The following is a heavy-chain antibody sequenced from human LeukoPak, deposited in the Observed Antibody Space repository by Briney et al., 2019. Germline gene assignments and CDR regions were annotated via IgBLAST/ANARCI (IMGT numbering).Heavy chain of an antibody. CDR1: RGSFFGYQ. CDR3: ARVTIAGTTWDYFDY. CDR2: SSHSGST. V-gene: IGHV4-34*01. D-gene: IGHD1-7*01. Sequence: PSETLSLTCVVHRGSFFGYQWSWIRQPPGKGLEWIGESSHSGSTNYNPSLKSRVTISVDTSKNQFSLKLNFVTAADTAVYYCARVTIAGTTWDYFDYWGQRSLVTLSS. J-gene: IGHJ4*02.